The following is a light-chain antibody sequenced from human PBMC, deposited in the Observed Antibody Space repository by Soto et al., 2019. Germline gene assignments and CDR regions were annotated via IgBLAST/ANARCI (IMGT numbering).Light chain of an antibody. CDR3: QQYTNWPIT. J-gene: IGKJ5*01. CDR1: QTGYNN. V-gene: IGKV3-15*01. CDR2: AVS. Sequence: EVVMTQSPATLSVSPGETVTLSCRASQTGYNNYLAWYQQKPGQTPRLIIYAVSARATGIPARFSGCGSGTDFTLTINGLQSEDFAVYYCQQYTNWPITFGQGTRLEIK.